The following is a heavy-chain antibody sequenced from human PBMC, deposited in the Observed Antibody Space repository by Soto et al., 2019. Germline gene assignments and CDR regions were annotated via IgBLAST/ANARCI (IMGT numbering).Heavy chain of an antibody. CDR1: GGTFSSYT. D-gene: IGHD4-17*01. Sequence: QVQLVQSGAEVKKPGSSVKVSCKASGGTFSSYTISWVRQAPGQGLEWMGRIIPILGIANYAQKFQGRVTITEDKSTSTAYMELSSLRSEDTAVYYCARGAMTTVVTDWYFDLWGRGTLVTVSS. CDR2: IIPILGIA. J-gene: IGHJ2*01. CDR3: ARGAMTTVVTDWYFDL. V-gene: IGHV1-69*02.